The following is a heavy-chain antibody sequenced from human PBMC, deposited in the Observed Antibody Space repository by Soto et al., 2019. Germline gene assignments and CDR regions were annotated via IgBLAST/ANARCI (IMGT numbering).Heavy chain of an antibody. CDR2: ISWNSGSI. CDR3: VLLLGSYSVAKDLPFDY. V-gene: IGHV3-9*01. D-gene: IGHD3-10*01. J-gene: IGHJ4*02. CDR1: GFTFDDYA. Sequence: GGSLRLSCAASGFTFDDYAMHWVRQAPGKGLEWVSGISWNSGSIGYADSVKGRFTISRDNAKNSLYLQMNSLRAEDTALYYCVLLLGSYSVAKDLPFDYWGQGTLVTVSS.